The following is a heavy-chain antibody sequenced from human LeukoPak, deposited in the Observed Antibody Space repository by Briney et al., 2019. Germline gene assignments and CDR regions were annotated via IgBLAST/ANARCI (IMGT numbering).Heavy chain of an antibody. D-gene: IGHD3-22*01. CDR1: GGSISSYF. CDR2: IYHSGST. J-gene: IGHJ4*02. V-gene: IGHV4-59*12. CDR3: ARGVFDSSGH. Sequence: PSETLSLTCIVSGGSISSYFWSWIRQPPGKGLEWIGYIYHSGSTYYNPSLKSRVTISVDRSKNQFSLKLSSVTAADTAVYYCARGVFDSSGHWGQGTLVTVSS.